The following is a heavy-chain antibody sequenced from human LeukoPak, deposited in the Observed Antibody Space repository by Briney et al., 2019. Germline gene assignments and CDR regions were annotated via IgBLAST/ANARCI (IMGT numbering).Heavy chain of an antibody. D-gene: IGHD2/OR15-2a*01. CDR1: GFTFSSYS. CDR3: ARGEFGDYYYFYMDV. Sequence: GGPLRLSCAASGFTFSSYSMNWVRQAPGKGLEWGSSITSSNNYIYYGDSVKGRFTISRDDAKNSLFLQMNSLRAEDTATYYCARGEFGDYYYFYMDVWGKGTTVTVSS. CDR2: ITSSNNYI. J-gene: IGHJ6*03. V-gene: IGHV3-21*01.